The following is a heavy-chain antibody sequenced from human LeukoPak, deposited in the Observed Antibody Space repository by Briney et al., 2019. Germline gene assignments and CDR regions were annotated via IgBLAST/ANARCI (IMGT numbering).Heavy chain of an antibody. Sequence: GGSLRLSCAASGFTFSSYWMHWVRQAPGKGLVWVSRINSDGSSTSYADSVKGRFTISRDNAKNSLYLQMNSLRAEDTAVYYCARDLVVKRWFGDTTDNWFDPWGQGTLVTVSS. D-gene: IGHD3-10*01. CDR3: ARDLVVKRWFGDTTDNWFDP. CDR2: INSDGSST. J-gene: IGHJ5*02. V-gene: IGHV3-74*01. CDR1: GFTFSSYW.